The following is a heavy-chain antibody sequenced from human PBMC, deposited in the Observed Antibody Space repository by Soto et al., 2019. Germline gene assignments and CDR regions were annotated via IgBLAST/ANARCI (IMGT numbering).Heavy chain of an antibody. CDR1: GFTFSSYG. Sequence: PGGSLRLSCAASGFTFSSYGMHWVRQAPGKGLEWVAVISYDGSNKYYADSVKGRFTISRDNSKNTLYLQMNSLRAEDTAVYYCARKTQLVRGDAFDIWGQGTMVTVSS. D-gene: IGHD6-13*01. V-gene: IGHV3-30*03. CDR2: ISYDGSNK. J-gene: IGHJ3*02. CDR3: ARKTQLVRGDAFDI.